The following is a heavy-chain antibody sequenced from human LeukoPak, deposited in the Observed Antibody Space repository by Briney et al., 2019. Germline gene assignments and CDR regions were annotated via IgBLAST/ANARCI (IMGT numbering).Heavy chain of an antibody. J-gene: IGHJ4*02. V-gene: IGHV3-66*01. CDR1: GFTFSIYA. D-gene: IGHD6-19*01. CDR2: IYSGGGT. CDR3: ARDSSGPLY. Sequence: PGGSLRLSCAASGFTFSIYAMSWVRQAPGKGLEWVSVIYSGGGTYYADSVKGRFTISRDNSKNTLYLQMNSLSAEDTAVYYCARDSSGPLYWGQGTLVTVSS.